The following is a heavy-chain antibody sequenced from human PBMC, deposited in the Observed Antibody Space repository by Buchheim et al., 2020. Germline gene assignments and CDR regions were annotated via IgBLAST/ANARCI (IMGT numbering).Heavy chain of an antibody. D-gene: IGHD3-10*01. J-gene: IGHJ4*02. V-gene: IGHV3-23*01. CDR3: AKDPETYYYGSGSTYFDY. CDR2: ISGRGDST. CDR1: GFTFGSYA. Sequence: EVQLLESGGGLVQPGGSLRLSCIGSGFTFGSYAMSWVRQAPGKGLEWVSAISGRGDSTYYADSVKGRFTISRDNSTNTLYLQMNSLRDDDTALYYCAKDPETYYYGSGSTYFDYWGQGTL.